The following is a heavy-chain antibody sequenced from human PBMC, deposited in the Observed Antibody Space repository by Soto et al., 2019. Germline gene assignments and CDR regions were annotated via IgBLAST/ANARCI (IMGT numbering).Heavy chain of an antibody. J-gene: IGHJ5*02. CDR2: IYYSGST. D-gene: IGHD5-12*01. CDR1: GGSISGYY. CDR3: ARDQATRWFDH. V-gene: IGHV4-59*01. Sequence: SETLSLNCTVSGGSISGYYWSWIRQPPGKGLGWLGYIYYSGSTNYNPSLKSRVTISVYTSKNQFSLKLSSVTAADTAVYDCARDQATRWFDHVGQGTLVTVSS.